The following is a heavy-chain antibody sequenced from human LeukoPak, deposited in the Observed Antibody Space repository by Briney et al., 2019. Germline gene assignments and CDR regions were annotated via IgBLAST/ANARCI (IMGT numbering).Heavy chain of an antibody. CDR2: ICYSGST. V-gene: IGHV4-59*08. Sequence: SETLSLTCTVSGGSISSYYWSWIRQPPGKGLEWIGYICYSGSTNYNPSLKSRVTISVDTSKNQFSLKLSSVTAADTAVYYCARLNYYGSGSYVYWGQGTLVTVSS. CDR3: ARLNYYGSGSYVY. J-gene: IGHJ4*02. D-gene: IGHD3-10*01. CDR1: GGSISSYY.